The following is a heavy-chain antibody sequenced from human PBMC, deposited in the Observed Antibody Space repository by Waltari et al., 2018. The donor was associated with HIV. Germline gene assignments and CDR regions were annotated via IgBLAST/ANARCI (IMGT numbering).Heavy chain of an antibody. CDR3: ARDPRIAAPSDAAFDI. V-gene: IGHV1-2*02. J-gene: IGHJ3*02. CDR2: INPNTGGT. D-gene: IGHD6-13*01. Sequence: QVQLVQSGAEVKKPGASVKVSCKASGYTFTGYYMHWGRQAPGQGLEWMGGINPNTGGTTYDQKLPGRVPMTRDTSISTAYMELSRLRSDDTAVYYCARDPRIAAPSDAAFDIWGQGTMVTVSS. CDR1: GYTFTGYY.